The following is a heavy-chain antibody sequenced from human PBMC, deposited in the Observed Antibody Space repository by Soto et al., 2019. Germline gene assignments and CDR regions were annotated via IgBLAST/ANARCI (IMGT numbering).Heavy chain of an antibody. J-gene: IGHJ4*02. Sequence: SDTLSLTCTVSCSSITTYYWTWIRQSPRKGPEWIGYVYHSGTTNYNPSLESRVTMSLDTSKNQFSLKLSAVTTADTAVYYCAASGYSSSWYINYFDYWGQGTLVTVS. CDR2: VYHSGTT. CDR1: CSSITTYY. CDR3: AASGYSSSWYINYFDY. V-gene: IGHV4-59*01. D-gene: IGHD6-13*01.